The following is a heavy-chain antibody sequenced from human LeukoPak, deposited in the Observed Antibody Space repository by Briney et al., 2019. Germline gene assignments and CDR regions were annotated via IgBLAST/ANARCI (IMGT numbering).Heavy chain of an antibody. CDR1: GYTFTGYH. D-gene: IGHD3-10*01. Sequence: ASVKVSCKASGYTFTGYHMHWVRQAPGQGLEWMGWINPKSGVADYPQKFQGRVTMTRDTSISTAYMELSRLRSDDAALYYCATIDPSSSGSDAFDIWGQGTMVTVSS. CDR3: ATIDPSSSGSDAFDI. V-gene: IGHV1-2*02. CDR2: INPKSGVA. J-gene: IGHJ3*02.